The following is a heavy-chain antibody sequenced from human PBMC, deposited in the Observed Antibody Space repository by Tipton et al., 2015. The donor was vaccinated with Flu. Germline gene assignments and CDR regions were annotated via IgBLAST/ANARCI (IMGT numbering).Heavy chain of an antibody. J-gene: IGHJ5*02. CDR2: IYYSGST. V-gene: IGHV4-31*03. CDR3: ARRDYSNYVSDPKGWFDP. Sequence: TLSLTCTVSGGSISSGGAYWSWIRQHPGKGLEWIGGIYYSGSTYYNVSLKSRVTISVDTSKNQFSLNMRSVTAADIAVYYCARRDYSNYVSDPKGWFDPWGQGTLVAVSS. CDR1: GGSISSGGAY. D-gene: IGHD4-11*01.